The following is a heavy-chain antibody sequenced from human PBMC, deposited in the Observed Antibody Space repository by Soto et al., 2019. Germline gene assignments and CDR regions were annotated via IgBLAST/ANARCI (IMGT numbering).Heavy chain of an antibody. V-gene: IGHV4-34*01. D-gene: IGHD5-12*01. CDR3: ARGRRHFRGCSGYDLGRAFDY. Sequence: QVQLQQWGAGLLKPSETLSLTCAVYGGSFSGYYWSWIRQPPGKGLEWIGEINHSGSTNYNPSLKSRVTISVDTSKNQFSLKLSSVTAADTAVYYCARGRRHFRGCSGYDLGRAFDYWGQGTLVTVSS. J-gene: IGHJ4*02. CDR2: INHSGST. CDR1: GGSFSGYY.